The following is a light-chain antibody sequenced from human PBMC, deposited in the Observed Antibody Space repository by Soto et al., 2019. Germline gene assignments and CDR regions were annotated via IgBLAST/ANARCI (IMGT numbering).Light chain of an antibody. Sequence: QSVLNQARSVSGSPGQSVTISCTGTSSDVVGYNYVSWYQQHPGKAPKLMIYDVSKRPSGVPDRFSGSKSGNTASLTISGLQAEDEADYYCCSYAGSYTFPYVFGTGTKVTVL. V-gene: IGLV2-11*01. CDR2: DVS. J-gene: IGLJ1*01. CDR1: SSDVVGYNY. CDR3: CSYAGSYTFPYV.